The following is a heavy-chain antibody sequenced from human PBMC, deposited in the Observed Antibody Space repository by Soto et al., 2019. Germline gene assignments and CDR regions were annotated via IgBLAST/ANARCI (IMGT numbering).Heavy chain of an antibody. V-gene: IGHV3-23*01. Sequence: GGSLRLSCAASGFTFSSYAMSWVRQAPGKGLEWVSAISGSDARTYYADSVKGRFTISRDNSKNTLYLQMNSLRAEDTAVYYCAKAQELCGVQCYISDYWGQGTLVTVSS. CDR2: ISGSDART. CDR3: AKAQELCGVQCYISDY. CDR1: GFTFSSYA. D-gene: IGHD2-21*01. J-gene: IGHJ4*02.